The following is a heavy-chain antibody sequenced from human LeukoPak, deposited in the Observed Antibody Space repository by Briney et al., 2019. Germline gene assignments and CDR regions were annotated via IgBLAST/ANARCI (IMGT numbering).Heavy chain of an antibody. CDR1: GYTVTSYG. V-gene: IGHV1-18*04. D-gene: IGHD5-18*01. CDR3: ARIYSYGYNAFDI. CDR2: ISAYNGNT. Sequence: ASVKVPCKASGYTVTSYGISWVRQAPGQGLEWMGWISAYNGNTNYAQKLQGRVTMTTDTSTSTAYMELRSLRSDDTAVYYCARIYSYGYNAFDIWGQGTMVTVSS. J-gene: IGHJ3*02.